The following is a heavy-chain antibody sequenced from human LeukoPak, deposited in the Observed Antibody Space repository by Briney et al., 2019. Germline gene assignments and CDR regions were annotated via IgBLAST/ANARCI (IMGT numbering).Heavy chain of an antibody. J-gene: IGHJ6*03. CDR1: GFTFSSYG. D-gene: IGHD3-3*01. V-gene: IGHV3-30*02. Sequence: GGSLRLSCAASGFTFSSYGMHWVRQAPGKGLEWVAFIRYDGSNKYYADSVKGRFTISRDNAKNSLYLQMNSLRAEDTAVYYCARVQYDFWSGRYYYYMDVWGKGTTVTVSS. CDR3: ARVQYDFWSGRYYYYMDV. CDR2: IRYDGSNK.